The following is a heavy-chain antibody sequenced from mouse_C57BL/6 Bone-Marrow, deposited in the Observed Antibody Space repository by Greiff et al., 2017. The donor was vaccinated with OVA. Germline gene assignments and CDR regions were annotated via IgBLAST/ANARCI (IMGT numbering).Heavy chain of an antibody. CDR1: GFSLTSYG. J-gene: IGHJ4*01. CDR3: AKGESMDY. D-gene: IGHD2-13*01. Sequence: QVQLQQSGPGLVAPSQSLSITCTVSGFSLTSYGVSWVRQPPGKGLEWLGVIWGDGSKNYHSALISRLSISKANSKSQVLLRLNSPQTDDTASYYCAKGESMDYWGQGTSVTVSS. CDR2: IWGDGSK. V-gene: IGHV2-3*01.